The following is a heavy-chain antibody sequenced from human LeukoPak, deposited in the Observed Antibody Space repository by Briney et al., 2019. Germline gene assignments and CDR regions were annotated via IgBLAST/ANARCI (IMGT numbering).Heavy chain of an antibody. CDR3: AKGGRAAAGTGRDY. CDR1: GFTSSSYG. CDR2: IRYDGSNK. Sequence: GGSLRLSCAASGFTSSSYGMHWVRQAPGKGLEWVAFIRYDGSNKYYADSVKGRFTISRDNSKNTLYLQMNSLRAEDTAVYYCAKGGRAAAGTGRDYWGQGTLVTVSS. V-gene: IGHV3-30*02. D-gene: IGHD6-13*01. J-gene: IGHJ4*02.